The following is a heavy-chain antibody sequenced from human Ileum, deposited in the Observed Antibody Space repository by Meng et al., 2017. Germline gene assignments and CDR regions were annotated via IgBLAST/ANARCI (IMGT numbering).Heavy chain of an antibody. Sequence: QVQLQEAGPGPVEPSQAPALTRTVSGGSISSGGYYWSWIRQHPGKGLEWIGYIYYSGSTYSNPSLKSLVTITVDTSTNQFSLKLSSVPAADTAVYYCARVEGVGDAFDIWGQGTMVTVSS. V-gene: IGHV4-31*01. CDR1: GGSISSGGYY. J-gene: IGHJ3*02. CDR2: IYYSGST. D-gene: IGHD2-15*01. CDR3: ARVEGVGDAFDI.